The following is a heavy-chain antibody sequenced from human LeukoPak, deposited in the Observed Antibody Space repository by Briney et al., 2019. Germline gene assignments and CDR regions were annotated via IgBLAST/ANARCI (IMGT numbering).Heavy chain of an antibody. CDR3: ASGWYYFDY. CDR1: GFTFSSYW. CDR2: IKQDGSEK. J-gene: IGHJ4*02. Sequence: GGSLRLSCAASGFTFSSYWMSWVRQAPGKGLEWVANIKQDGSEKYYVDSVKGRFTISRDNAKNSLYLQMNSLSAEDTAVYYCASGWYYFDYWAREPWSPSPQ. V-gene: IGHV3-7*01. D-gene: IGHD6-19*01.